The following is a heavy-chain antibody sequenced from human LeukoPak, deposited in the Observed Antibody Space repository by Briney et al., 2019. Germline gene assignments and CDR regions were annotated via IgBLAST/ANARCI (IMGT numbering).Heavy chain of an antibody. D-gene: IGHD4-17*01. Sequence: GGSLRLSCAASGFIFTSYTMSWVRQAPGKGLEWVSGISGSGGSTYYADSVKGRFTISRDNSKNTLYLKMNSLRADGTAVYYCAKQYGDYVSYWFDPWGQGTLVTVSS. CDR3: AKQYGDYVSYWFDP. J-gene: IGHJ5*02. CDR2: ISGSGGST. V-gene: IGHV3-23*01. CDR1: GFIFTSYT.